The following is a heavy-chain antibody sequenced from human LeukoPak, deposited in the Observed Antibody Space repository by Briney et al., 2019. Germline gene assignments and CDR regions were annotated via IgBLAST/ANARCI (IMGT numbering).Heavy chain of an antibody. Sequence: SVKVSCKASGGTFSSFAITWVRQAPGQGLEFMGRITPIINVVNYAQRFRGRVTITADKSTATAYMELSSLTYEDTALYYCARTGSMDYWGQGTLVTVSS. CDR3: ARTGSMDY. J-gene: IGHJ4*02. D-gene: IGHD7-27*01. CDR1: GGTFSSFA. CDR2: ITPIINVV. V-gene: IGHV1-69*04.